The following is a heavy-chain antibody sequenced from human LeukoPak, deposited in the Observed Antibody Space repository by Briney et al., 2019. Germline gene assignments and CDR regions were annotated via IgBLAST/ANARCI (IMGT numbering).Heavy chain of an antibody. Sequence: PGGSLRLSCAASGFTFSNFAMSWVRQAPGKGLEWVSSIGESGDDTDNADSVKGRFTISRDNSKNTLYIQMNNLRAEDTAVYYCARAYRGDSFLWGDYFDYWGQGTLVTVSS. V-gene: IGHV3-23*01. CDR2: IGESGDDT. CDR1: GFTFSNFA. D-gene: IGHD4-23*01. J-gene: IGHJ4*02. CDR3: ARAYRGDSFLWGDYFDY.